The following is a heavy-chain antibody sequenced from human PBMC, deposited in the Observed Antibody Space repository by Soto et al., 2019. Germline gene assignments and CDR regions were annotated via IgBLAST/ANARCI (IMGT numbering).Heavy chain of an antibody. CDR3: ARTPLRGRDYYYYYGMDV. Sequence: SVNRSCKASGGTFSGYAISWGRKNPGQGLERMGGIIPIFGTANYAQKFQGRVTITADESTSTAYMELSSLRSEDTAVYYCARTPLRGRDYYYYYGMDVWGQGTTVTVSS. CDR1: GGTFSGYA. J-gene: IGHJ6*02. D-gene: IGHD3-10*01. V-gene: IGHV1-69*13. CDR2: IIPIFGTA.